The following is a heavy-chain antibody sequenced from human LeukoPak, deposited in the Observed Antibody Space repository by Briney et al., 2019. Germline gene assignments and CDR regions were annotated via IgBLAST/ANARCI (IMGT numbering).Heavy chain of an antibody. CDR1: GFTFSSYW. CDR3: ARHPVTMVRGVIIERLNWFDP. J-gene: IGHJ5*02. V-gene: IGHV3-7*03. CDR2: IKQDGSEK. D-gene: IGHD3-10*01. Sequence: PGGSLRLSCAASGFTFSSYWMSWVRQAPGKGLEWVANIKQDGSEKYYVDSVKGRFTISRDNTKNSLYLQMNSLRAEDTAVYYCARHPVTMVRGVIIERLNWFDPWGQGTLVTVSS.